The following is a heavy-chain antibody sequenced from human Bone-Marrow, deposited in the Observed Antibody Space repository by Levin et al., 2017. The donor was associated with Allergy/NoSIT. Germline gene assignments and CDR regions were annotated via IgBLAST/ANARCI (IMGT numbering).Heavy chain of an antibody. J-gene: IGHJ4*02. CDR3: AREDIVVVVAATYFDS. Sequence: PGGSLRLSCTASGFTFSNYAMHWVRQAPGKGLEWMTTISYDGSNKFYADSVRGRFTISRDNSKNTLYLQMNSLRGEDTAVYYCAREDIVVVVAATYFDSWGQGTLVTVSS. CDR2: ISYDGSNK. CDR1: GFTFSNYA. V-gene: IGHV3-30-3*01. D-gene: IGHD2-15*01.